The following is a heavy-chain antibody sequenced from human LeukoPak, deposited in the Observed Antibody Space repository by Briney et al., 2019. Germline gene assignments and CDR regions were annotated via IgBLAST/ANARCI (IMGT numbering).Heavy chain of an antibody. J-gene: IGHJ3*02. D-gene: IGHD2-15*01. Sequence: PGGSLRLSCAACGFTFSNAWMSWVRQAPGKGLEWVGRIKSKTDGGTTDYAAPVKGRFTISRDDSKNTLYLQMNSLKTEDTAVYYCTTDGEYCSGGSCYGGAFDIWGQGTMVTVSS. CDR3: TTDGEYCSGGSCYGGAFDI. CDR1: GFTFSNAW. CDR2: IKSKTDGGTT. V-gene: IGHV3-15*01.